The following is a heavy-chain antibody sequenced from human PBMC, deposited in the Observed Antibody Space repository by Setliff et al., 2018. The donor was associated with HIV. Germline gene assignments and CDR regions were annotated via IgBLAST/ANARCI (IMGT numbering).Heavy chain of an antibody. CDR2: ISGYNGQT. V-gene: IGHV1-18*01. D-gene: IGHD3-16*01. Sequence: ASVKVSCKASGYNFDSFAVIWVRQAPGQGLEWMGWISGYNGQTKDAQKFQGRLIMTTDTATSTSYMEMRSLRSDDTAIYYCARARYGGLDHWGQGSLVTVSS. CDR3: ARARYGGLDH. J-gene: IGHJ4*02. CDR1: GYNFDSFA.